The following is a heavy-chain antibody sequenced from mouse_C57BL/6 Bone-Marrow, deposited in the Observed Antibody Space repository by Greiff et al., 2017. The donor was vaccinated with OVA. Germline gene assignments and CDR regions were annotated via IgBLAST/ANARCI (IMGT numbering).Heavy chain of an antibody. CDR3: ARAQHFYWYFDV. CDR2: SRNKANDYTT. CDR1: GFTFSDFY. J-gene: IGHJ1*03. V-gene: IGHV7-1*01. Sequence: EVKVVESGGGLVQSGRSLRLSCATSGFTFSDFYMEWVRQAPGKGLEWIAASRNKANDYTTEYSASVKGRFIVSRDTSQSILYLQMNALRAEDTAIYYCARAQHFYWYFDVWGTGTTVTVSS.